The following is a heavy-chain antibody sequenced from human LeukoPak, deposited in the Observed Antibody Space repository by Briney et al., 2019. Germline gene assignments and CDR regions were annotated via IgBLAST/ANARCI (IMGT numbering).Heavy chain of an antibody. CDR3: ARGTPTYYYYYDMDV. D-gene: IGHD1-1*01. J-gene: IGHJ6*02. CDR1: GYTFTSYY. V-gene: IGHV1-46*01. Sequence: ASVKVSCKASGYTFTSYYIHWVRQGPGQGLEWMGIINPSGGSASYAQKFQGRVTMTSDTSTSTVYMELSSLRSEDTAVYHCARGTPTYYYYYDMDVWGQETTVTVSS. CDR2: INPSGGSA.